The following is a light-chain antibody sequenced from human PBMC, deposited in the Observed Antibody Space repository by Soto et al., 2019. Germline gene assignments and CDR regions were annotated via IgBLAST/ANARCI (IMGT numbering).Light chain of an antibody. Sequence: QSALTQPASVSGSPGQSITISCTGTSSDFGGFNHVSWYQHHPGKAPKLIIYEVTYRPSGVSNRFSGSKSGYTASLTVSGLQAEDEADYYCSSYAGNNVVFGGGTKLTVL. J-gene: IGLJ2*01. V-gene: IGLV2-14*01. CDR2: EVT. CDR1: SSDFGGFNH. CDR3: SSYAGNNVV.